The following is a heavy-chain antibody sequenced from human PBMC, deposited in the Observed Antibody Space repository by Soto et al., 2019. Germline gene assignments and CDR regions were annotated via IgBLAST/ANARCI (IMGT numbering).Heavy chain of an antibody. V-gene: IGHV3-53*02. D-gene: IGHD4-17*01. CDR1: GFTVSSNY. CDR2: IYNGGNR. CDR3: ARDTDFDY. J-gene: IGHJ4*02. Sequence: EVQLVETGGGLFQPGGSLRLSCAASGFTVSSNYMSWVRQAPGKGLEWVSVIYNGGNRYYADSVKGRFTISRDNSKNTLYLQMNTLRAEDTAVYYCARDTDFDYWGQGTLVTVSS.